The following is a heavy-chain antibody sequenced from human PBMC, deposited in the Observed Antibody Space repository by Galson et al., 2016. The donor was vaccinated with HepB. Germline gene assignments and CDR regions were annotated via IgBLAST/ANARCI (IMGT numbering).Heavy chain of an antibody. CDR3: ARELGGKLMYHYGMDV. J-gene: IGHJ6*02. CDR2: ISFDGSNK. CDR1: GFIFSSYP. D-gene: IGHD4-23*01. Sequence: SLRLSCAASGFIFSSYPMYWIRQIPGKGLEWVALISFDGSNKFYGDSVKGRFTISSDNSENTLNLQMDSLRVEDTAVYYCARELGGKLMYHYGMDVCGQGTTVIVSS. V-gene: IGHV3-30*04.